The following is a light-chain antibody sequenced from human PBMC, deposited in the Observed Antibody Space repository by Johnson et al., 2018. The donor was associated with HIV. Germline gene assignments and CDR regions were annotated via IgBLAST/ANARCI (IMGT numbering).Light chain of an antibody. V-gene: IGLV1-51*01. J-gene: IGLJ1*01. CDR2: DNN. CDR1: SSNIGNNY. CDR3: LPWDTTLRAPFV. Sequence: QPVLTQPPSVSAAPGQKVTISCSGTSSNIGNNYVSWYQQFPGTAPKLVIYDNNNRPSGIPDRFSGSKSGTSATLGIPGLQTGDEADYYCLPWDTTLRAPFVFGTGTKVTVL.